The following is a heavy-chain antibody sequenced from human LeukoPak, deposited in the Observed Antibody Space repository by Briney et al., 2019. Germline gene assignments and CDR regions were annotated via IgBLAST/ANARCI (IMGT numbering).Heavy chain of an antibody. CDR2: ISYDGSNK. J-gene: IGHJ3*02. CDR1: GFTFSSYA. CDR3: AREWSSGSPRDAFDI. D-gene: IGHD3-22*01. V-gene: IGHV3-30-3*01. Sequence: PGRSLRLSCAASGFTFSSYAMHWVRQAPGKGLEWVAVISYDGSNKYYADSVKGRFTISRDNSKNTLYLQMNSLRAEDTAVYYCAREWSSGSPRDAFDIWGQGTMVTVSS.